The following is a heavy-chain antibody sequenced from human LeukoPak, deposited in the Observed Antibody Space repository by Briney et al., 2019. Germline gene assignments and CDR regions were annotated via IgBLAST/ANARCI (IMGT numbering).Heavy chain of an antibody. CDR2: ITASGDRT. V-gene: IGHV3-23*01. Sequence: GGSLRLSCAASGFTFSDYVMIWVRQAPGKGLEWVSGITASGDRTLYGDSVRGRFTMSRDNSKNTVYLQMNSLRVDDTAVYYCARRDIVVVVSASDYWGQGTLVTVSS. J-gene: IGHJ4*02. CDR1: GFTFSDYV. CDR3: ARRDIVVVVSASDY. D-gene: IGHD2-15*01.